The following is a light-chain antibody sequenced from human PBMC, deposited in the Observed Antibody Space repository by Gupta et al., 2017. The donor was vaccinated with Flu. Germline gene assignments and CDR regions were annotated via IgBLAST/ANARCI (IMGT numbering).Light chain of an antibody. CDR2: DVS. V-gene: IGLV2-11*01. Sequence: QSALTQPRPVSGSPGRSVTISCTGTSSDVGGYNYVSWYQHHPGKAPNLMIYDVSKRPSGVPDRFSGSKSGNTASLTISGLQAEDEADYSCCSYAGSYTLLVFGGGTKLTVL. J-gene: IGLJ3*02. CDR1: SSDVGGYNY. CDR3: CSYAGSYTLLV.